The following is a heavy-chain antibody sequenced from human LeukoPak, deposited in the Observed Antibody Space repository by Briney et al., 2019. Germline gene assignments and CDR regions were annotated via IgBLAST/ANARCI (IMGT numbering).Heavy chain of an antibody. V-gene: IGHV4-39*07. Sequence: SETLSLTCTVSGGSISSSSYYWGWIRQPPGKGLEWIGSIYYSGSTYYNPSLKSRVTISVDTSKNQFSLKLSSVTAADTAVYYCARSPPGGYYGSGSGRYYYYMDVWGKGTTVTVSS. J-gene: IGHJ6*03. D-gene: IGHD3-10*01. CDR3: ARSPPGGYYGSGSGRYYYYMDV. CDR1: GGSISSSSYY. CDR2: IYYSGST.